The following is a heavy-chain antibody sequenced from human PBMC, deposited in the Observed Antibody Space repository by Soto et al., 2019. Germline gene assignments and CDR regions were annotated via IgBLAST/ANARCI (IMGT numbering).Heavy chain of an antibody. Sequence: GASVKVSCKSSGYTFTSYDINCVRQVTGQGLEWMGWMNPNSGNTGYAQKFQGRVTMTRNTSISTAYMELSSLRSEDTAVYYCAFFGGYCSGGSCYSGWFDPWGQGTLVTVSS. CDR3: AFFGGYCSGGSCYSGWFDP. CDR2: MNPNSGNT. CDR1: GYTFTSYD. D-gene: IGHD2-15*01. V-gene: IGHV1-8*01. J-gene: IGHJ5*02.